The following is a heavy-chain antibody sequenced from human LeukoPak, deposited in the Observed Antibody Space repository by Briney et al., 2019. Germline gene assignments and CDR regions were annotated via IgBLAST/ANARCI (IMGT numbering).Heavy chain of an antibody. D-gene: IGHD3-10*01. J-gene: IGHJ4*02. CDR1: GFTFSNYG. CDR3: AKEWPPHYYGSGSYMFGY. V-gene: IGHV3-23*01. Sequence: GGSLRLSCAASGFTFSNYGMSWVRQVPGRGLEWVSSISGTGGSTYSAGSVTGRFTISRDNSKNTLYLQMNSLRAEDTAVYYCAKEWPPHYYGSGSYMFGYWGQGTLVTVSS. CDR2: ISGTGGST.